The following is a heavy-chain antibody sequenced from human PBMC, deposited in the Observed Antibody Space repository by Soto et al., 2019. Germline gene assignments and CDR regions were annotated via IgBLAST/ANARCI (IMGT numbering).Heavy chain of an antibody. CDR2: IVVGSGNT. CDR1: RFTFTSSA. V-gene: IGHV1-58*01. J-gene: IGHJ4*02. D-gene: IGHD5-12*01. CDR3: EAYGGYDPGLYY. Sequence: SVKVSCKASRFTFTSSAVQWVRQARGQRLEWIGWIVVGSGNTNYAQKFQERVTITRDMSTSTAYMELSSLRSEDTAVYYCEAYGGYDPGLYYLGQGNLVTISA.